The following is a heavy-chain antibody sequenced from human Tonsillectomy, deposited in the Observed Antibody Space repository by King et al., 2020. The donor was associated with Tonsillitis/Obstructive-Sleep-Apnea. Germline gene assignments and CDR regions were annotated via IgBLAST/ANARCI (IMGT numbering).Heavy chain of an antibody. CDR2: ISGRGDKT. CDR1: GFTFNNLA. V-gene: IGHV3-23*04. J-gene: IGHJ4*02. D-gene: IGHD4-23*01. CDR3: ATSGGNFDY. Sequence: VQLVESGGDLVHPGGSLRLSCAASGFTFNNLAMSWVRQAPGKGLEWVSDISGRGDKTYYADSVKGRFTISRDNSKNTVFLQLRSLRGEDTAVYYCATSGGNFDYWGQGTLVTVSS.